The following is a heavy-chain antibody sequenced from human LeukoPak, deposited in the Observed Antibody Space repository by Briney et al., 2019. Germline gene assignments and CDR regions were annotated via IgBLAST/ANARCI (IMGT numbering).Heavy chain of an antibody. D-gene: IGHD2-2*01. Sequence: ASLKVSCKASGYTFTGYYMRWVRQAPGQGREWMGWINPNIGGTNYAQTFQGRVTMTRDTSTSTACMELRRLTSDDTAVYSCARGYCSSTSCNWFDPWGQGTLVTVSS. CDR3: ARGYCSSTSCNWFDP. CDR1: GYTFTGYY. V-gene: IGHV1-2*02. CDR2: INPNIGGT. J-gene: IGHJ5*02.